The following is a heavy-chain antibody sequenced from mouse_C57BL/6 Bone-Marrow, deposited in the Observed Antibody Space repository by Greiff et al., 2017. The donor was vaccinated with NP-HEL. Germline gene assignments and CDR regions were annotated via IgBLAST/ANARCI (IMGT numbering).Heavy chain of an antibody. CDR3: ASGSRWFAY. CDR2: IHPTSGST. Sequence: VQLQQPGAELVKPGASVKLSCKASGYTFTSYWMHWVKQRPGQGLEWIGMIHPTSGSTNYNEKFKSKATLTVDKSSSTAYMQLSSLTSEDSAVYYCASGSRWFAYWGQGTRVTVSA. D-gene: IGHD1-1*01. CDR1: GYTFTSYW. V-gene: IGHV1-64*01. J-gene: IGHJ3*01.